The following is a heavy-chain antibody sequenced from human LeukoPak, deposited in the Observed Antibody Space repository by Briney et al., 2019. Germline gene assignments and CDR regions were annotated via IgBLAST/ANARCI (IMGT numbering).Heavy chain of an antibody. CDR2: ISAYNGNT. V-gene: IGHV1-18*01. CDR1: GYTFTSYG. CDR3: ARALNYDFWSGYSRTYHQYNWFDP. Sequence: RASVKVSCKASGYTFTSYGISWVRQAPGQGLEWMGWISAYNGNTNYAQKLQGRVTMTTDTSTSTAYMELRSLRSDDTAVYYCARALNYDFWSGYSRTYHQYNWFDPWGQGTLVTVSS. D-gene: IGHD3-3*01. J-gene: IGHJ5*02.